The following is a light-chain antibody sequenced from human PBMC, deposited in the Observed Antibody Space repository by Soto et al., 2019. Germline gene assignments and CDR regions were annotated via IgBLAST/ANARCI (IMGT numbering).Light chain of an antibody. CDR1: SSDIGALNY. J-gene: IGLJ2*01. V-gene: IGLV2-14*01. Sequence: QSALTQPASVSGSPGQVITISCTGTSSDIGALNYVSWYQQYPGKAPILIISEVTFRPSGISSRFSGSKSGNTASLTFAGLQPEDEADYYCSSYAGSNNSGVFGGGTKLTVL. CDR2: EVT. CDR3: SSYAGSNNSGV.